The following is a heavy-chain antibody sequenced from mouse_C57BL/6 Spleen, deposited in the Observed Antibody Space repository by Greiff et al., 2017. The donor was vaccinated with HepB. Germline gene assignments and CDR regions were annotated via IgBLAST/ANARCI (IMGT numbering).Heavy chain of an antibody. Sequence: VQLQQSGAELVRPGASVKLSCTASGFNIKDDYMHWVKQRPEQGLEWIGWIDPENGDTEYASKFQGKATITADTSSNTAYLQLSSLTSEDTAVYYCTTWGVVAKGYWGQGTTLTVSS. CDR2: IDPENGDT. CDR3: TTWGVVAKGY. V-gene: IGHV14-4*01. CDR1: GFNIKDDY. D-gene: IGHD1-1*01. J-gene: IGHJ2*01.